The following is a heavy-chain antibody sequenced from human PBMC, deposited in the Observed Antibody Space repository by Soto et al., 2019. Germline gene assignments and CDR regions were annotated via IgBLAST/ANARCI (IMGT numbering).Heavy chain of an antibody. J-gene: IGHJ3*01. V-gene: IGHV4-4*02. D-gene: IGHD6-19*01. CDR3: ARGCSSCLVGFDF. CDR1: GDSISSFNW. Sequence: QVHLQESGPGLVKPSGSLSLTCAVSGDSISSFNWWSWVRQPPGKGPEWIGEILHSGSTTYNPSLKSRVTISLDKIKNQLSLQLTSVTAADTAVYYCARGCSSCLVGFDFWGQGTMVTVSS. CDR2: ILHSGST.